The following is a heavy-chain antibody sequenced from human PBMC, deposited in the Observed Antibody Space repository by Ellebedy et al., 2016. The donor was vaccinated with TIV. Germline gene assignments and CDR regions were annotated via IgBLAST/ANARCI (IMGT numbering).Heavy chain of an antibody. CDR1: GFTFSSYS. J-gene: IGHJ4*02. CDR2: ISYDGSNK. D-gene: IGHD3-10*01. Sequence: GGSLRLXCAASGFTFSSYSMNWVRQAPGKGLEWVAVISYDGSNKYYADSVKGRFTISRDNSKNTLYLQMNSLRAEDTAVYYCARAPGSGSYQDYFDYWGQGTLVTVSS. CDR3: ARAPGSGSYQDYFDY. V-gene: IGHV3-30*03.